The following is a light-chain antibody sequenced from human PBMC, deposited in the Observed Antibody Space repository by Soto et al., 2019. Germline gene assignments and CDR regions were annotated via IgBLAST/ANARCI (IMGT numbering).Light chain of an antibody. CDR3: CSYVGRSDSYV. CDR2: EVS. V-gene: IGLV2-23*02. J-gene: IGLJ1*01. CDR1: SSDVGSNDL. Sequence: QSVLSQPASVSWSPGQSITISCTGTSSDVGSNDLVSWYQQHPGKAPKLMIYEVSKRPSGISNRFSGSKSGNTASLTISGLQAEDEGDYYCCSYVGRSDSYVFGAGTKLTVL.